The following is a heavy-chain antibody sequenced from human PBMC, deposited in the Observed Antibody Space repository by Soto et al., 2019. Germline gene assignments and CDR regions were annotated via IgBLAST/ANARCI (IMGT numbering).Heavy chain of an antibody. CDR3: ARSEVIPEGCDY. V-gene: IGHV1-3*01. CDR2: INAGKGNT. D-gene: IGHD3-16*02. J-gene: IGHJ4*02. Sequence: ASVKVSCKASGYIFTTYALHWVRQAPGQRLEWMGWINAGKGNTKYSQKFQDRVTITRDTSASVAYMELSSLASEDTAVYYCARSEVIPEGCDYWGRGTLVTVS. CDR1: GYIFTTYA.